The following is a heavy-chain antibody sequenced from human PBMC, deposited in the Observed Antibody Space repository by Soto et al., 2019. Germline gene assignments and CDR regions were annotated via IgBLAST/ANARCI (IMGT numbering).Heavy chain of an antibody. CDR3: ARGFGMATIWWSGAGYYYYGMDV. Sequence: QVQLVQSGAEVKKPGSSVKVSCKASGGTFSSYAISWVRQATGQGLGWMGGIIPILGTANYAQKFQGRVTITAHESTSTAYMELSSLRSEDTAVYYCARGFGMATIWWSGAGYYYYGMDVWGQGTTVTVSS. D-gene: IGHD3-16*01. J-gene: IGHJ6*02. V-gene: IGHV1-69*12. CDR1: GGTFSSYA. CDR2: IIPILGTA.